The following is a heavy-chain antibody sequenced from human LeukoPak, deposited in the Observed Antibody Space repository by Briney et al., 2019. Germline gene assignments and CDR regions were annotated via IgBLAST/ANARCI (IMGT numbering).Heavy chain of an antibody. D-gene: IGHD5-12*01. Sequence: PGRSLRLSCAASGFTFDDYAMHWVRQAPGKGLEWVSGISWNSGSIGYADSVKGRFTISRDNAKNSLYLQMNSLRAEDTAVYYCAGTPQGYSGYDSGAYWGQGTLVTVSS. J-gene: IGHJ4*02. V-gene: IGHV3-9*01. CDR1: GFTFDDYA. CDR2: ISWNSGSI. CDR3: AGTPQGYSGYDSGAY.